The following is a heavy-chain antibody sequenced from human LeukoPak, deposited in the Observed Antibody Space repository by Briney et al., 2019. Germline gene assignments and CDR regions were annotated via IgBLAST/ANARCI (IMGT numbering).Heavy chain of an antibody. D-gene: IGHD1-26*01. Sequence: GGSLRLSCAASGFTFSSYGMHWVRQAPGKGLEWVAVISYDGSNKYYADPVKGRFTISRDNSKNTMHLEMNSLRAEDTAVYYCARAGGSYYPYFYYGTDVWGQGTAVTVSS. CDR3: ARAGGSYYPYFYYGTDV. J-gene: IGHJ6*02. CDR2: ISYDGSNK. V-gene: IGHV3-30*03. CDR1: GFTFSSYG.